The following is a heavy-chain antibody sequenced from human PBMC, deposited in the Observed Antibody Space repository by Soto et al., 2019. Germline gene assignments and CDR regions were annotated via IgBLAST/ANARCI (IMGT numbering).Heavy chain of an antibody. J-gene: IGHJ5*02. CDR3: ARGRSFSYDSTPPPMFDP. CDR1: GFAFSTFD. D-gene: IGHD3-10*01. Sequence: GGSLRLSCAGSGFAFSTFDIHWVRQAPGKGLEWVSGIGTLSDTSYAASVQGRFTISRQNAKNSVYLQMNSLRAGDTAFYYCARGRSFSYDSTPPPMFDPWGQGTLVTVSS. CDR2: IGTLSDT. V-gene: IGHV3-13*01.